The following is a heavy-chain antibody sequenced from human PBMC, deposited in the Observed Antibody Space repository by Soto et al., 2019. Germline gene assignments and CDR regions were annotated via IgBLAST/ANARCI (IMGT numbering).Heavy chain of an antibody. Sequence: GGSLRLSCAASGFTFDDHAMHWVRQGPGKGLEWVSGISWNSGTIVYADSVKGRFTISRDNTKNSLYLQMDSLRREDTALYYCDKDITSTGWYFGLDLWGQGTTVTVYS. D-gene: IGHD6-19*01. CDR2: ISWNSGTI. J-gene: IGHJ6*02. V-gene: IGHV3-9*01. CDR1: GFTFDDHA. CDR3: DKDITSTGWYFGLDL.